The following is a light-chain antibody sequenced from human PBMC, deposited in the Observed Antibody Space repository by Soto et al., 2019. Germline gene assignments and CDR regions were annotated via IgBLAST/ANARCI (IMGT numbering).Light chain of an antibody. CDR2: GAS. J-gene: IGKJ1*01. Sequence: EIVLTQSPGTLSLSPGERATLSCRASQSVSSSYLAWYQQKPGQAPRLLIYGASSRATGIPDRFSGSGSGTDFTLTSSRLKPEEFAVYYCQQYGSSPTWTFGQGTKVEIK. CDR1: QSVSSSY. V-gene: IGKV3-20*01. CDR3: QQYGSSPTWT.